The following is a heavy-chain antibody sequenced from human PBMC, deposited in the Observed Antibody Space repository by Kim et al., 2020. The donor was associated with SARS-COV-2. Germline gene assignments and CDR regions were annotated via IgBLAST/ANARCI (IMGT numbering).Heavy chain of an antibody. Sequence: SETLSLTCAVSGGSISNSNWWSWVRQPPGKGLEWVGEIYRSGSTNYNPSLKSRVTIFLDKSKNQCSLKLISVTAADTAVYCCARTPDYYYGMDVWGQGTTVTVSS. CDR2: IYRSGST. CDR1: GGSISNSNW. J-gene: IGHJ6*02. CDR3: ARTPDYYYGMDV. V-gene: IGHV4-4*01.